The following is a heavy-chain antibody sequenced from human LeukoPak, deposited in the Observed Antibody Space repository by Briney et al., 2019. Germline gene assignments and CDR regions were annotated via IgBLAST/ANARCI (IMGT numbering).Heavy chain of an antibody. CDR1: GYGFTSYW. D-gene: IGHD3-10*01. Sequence: GESLKISCKGSGYGFTSYWIGWVRQMPGKGLEWMGIIYPGDSDTRYSPSFQGQVTISADKSISTAYLQWSSLKASDTAMYYCARRKLSGSYWNDAFDIWGQGTMVTVSS. CDR2: IYPGDSDT. V-gene: IGHV5-51*01. CDR3: ARRKLSGSYWNDAFDI. J-gene: IGHJ3*02.